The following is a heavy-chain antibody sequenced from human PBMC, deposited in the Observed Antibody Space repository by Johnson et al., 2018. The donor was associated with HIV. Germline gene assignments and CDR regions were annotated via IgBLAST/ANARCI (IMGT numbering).Heavy chain of an antibody. D-gene: IGHD1-26*01. Sequence: QLVESGGGLVKPGGSLRLSCAASGFIVSSNCMTWVRQAPGKGLEWVSVIYSGGSTYYADSVKGRFTISRDNCKNTLFLQMHSLRAEDTAVYYCAKDRYIKGASTGFDIWGQGTMVTVSS. CDR1: GFIVSSNC. J-gene: IGHJ3*02. CDR3: AKDRYIKGASTGFDI. CDR2: IYSGGST. V-gene: IGHV3-66*02.